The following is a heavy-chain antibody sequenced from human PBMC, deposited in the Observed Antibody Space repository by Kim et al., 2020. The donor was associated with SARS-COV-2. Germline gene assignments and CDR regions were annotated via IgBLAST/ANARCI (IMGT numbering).Heavy chain of an antibody. CDR2: ITVSGDST. J-gene: IGHJ3*02. D-gene: IGHD3-10*01. CDR1: GFTFNNYA. Sequence: GGSLRLSCAASGFTFNNYAMTWVRQAPGKGLEWVSSITVSGDSTYYADSVKGRFTISRDNSKNTLYLQLNSLRAEDTAIYYCAKTMVRTTYDIWGLGTLV. CDR3: AKTMVRTTYDI. V-gene: IGHV3-23*01.